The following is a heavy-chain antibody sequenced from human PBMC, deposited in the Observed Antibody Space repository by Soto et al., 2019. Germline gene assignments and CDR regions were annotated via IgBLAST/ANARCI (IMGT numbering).Heavy chain of an antibody. CDR1: GFSLNTGGLA. Sequence: QITLKESGPTLVKPTQTLTLTCTFSGFSLNTGGLAVGWIRQPPGKALEWLALIYWDNDKRYSPSLRSRLTITKDTSKNQMVLTMTNMDPVDAATYYCVHSRCGGDCLQSYSSHYYYGMDVWGQGTTVTVSS. CDR2: IYWDNDK. CDR3: VHSRCGGDCLQSYSSHYYYGMDV. J-gene: IGHJ6*02. V-gene: IGHV2-5*02. D-gene: IGHD2-21*02.